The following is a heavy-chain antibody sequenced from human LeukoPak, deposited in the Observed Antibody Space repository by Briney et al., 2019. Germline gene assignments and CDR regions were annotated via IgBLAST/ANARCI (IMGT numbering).Heavy chain of an antibody. J-gene: IGHJ4*02. Sequence: SQTLSLTCTVSGGSISSGTYYWTWIRQPAGKGLEWIGRIYNSGSTSYNPSLKSRVTISMDTSKNQFSLKLNSVTAADTAVYYCARGRDDDVWGSYPTCFDFWGQGTLVTVSS. D-gene: IGHD3-16*02. CDR1: GGSISSGTYY. CDR3: ARGRDDDVWGSYPTCFDF. CDR2: IYNSGST. V-gene: IGHV4-61*02.